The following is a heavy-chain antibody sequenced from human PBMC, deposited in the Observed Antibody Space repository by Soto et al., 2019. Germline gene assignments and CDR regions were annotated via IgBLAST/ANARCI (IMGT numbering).Heavy chain of an antibody. V-gene: IGHV3-21*01. Sequence: GGSLRLSCAASGFTFSSYSMNWVRQAPGKGLEWVSSISSSSSYIYYADSVKGRFTISRDNAKNSLYLQMNSLRAEDTAVYYCARDPSYYDILSAPDYWGQGTLVTVSS. J-gene: IGHJ4*02. D-gene: IGHD3-9*01. CDR3: ARDPSYYDILSAPDY. CDR2: ISSSSSYI. CDR1: GFTFSSYS.